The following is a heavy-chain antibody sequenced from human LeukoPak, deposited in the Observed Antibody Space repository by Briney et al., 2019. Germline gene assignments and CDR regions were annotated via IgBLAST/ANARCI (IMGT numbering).Heavy chain of an antibody. CDR2: INPNGGGT. J-gene: IGHJ3*02. CDR1: GYTFTDYY. V-gene: IGHV1-2*02. CDR3: ARDLPKTGYVGAFDI. D-gene: IGHD5-12*01. Sequence: ASVTVSCKASGYTFTDYYILWVRQAPGQGPEWMGWINPNGGGTNYAQYFKGRVTMTRDTSISTAYMELNSLTSDDTAVYYCARDLPKTGYVGAFDICGQGTVVTVSS.